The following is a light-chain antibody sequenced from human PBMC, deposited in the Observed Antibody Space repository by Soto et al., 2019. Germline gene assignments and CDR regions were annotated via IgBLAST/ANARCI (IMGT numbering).Light chain of an antibody. Sequence: EIVLTQSPDTLSLSPGERATLSCRASQSVSTNSLAWYQQKPGQAPRPLIYAASSRATGTPDRFSGSGSGTEFTLIISRLEPEDFAVYYCQQYGSSVLTFGGGTKVDIK. V-gene: IGKV3-20*01. CDR3: QQYGSSVLT. CDR2: AAS. CDR1: QSVSTNS. J-gene: IGKJ4*01.